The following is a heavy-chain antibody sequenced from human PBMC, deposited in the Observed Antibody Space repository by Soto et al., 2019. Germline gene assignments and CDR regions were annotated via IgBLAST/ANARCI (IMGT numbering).Heavy chain of an antibody. V-gene: IGHV4-30-4*02. CDR3: ARVSSGYSLQH. CDR2: IYYSGST. Sequence: SDTLSLTCTVSGGSISIGDYYWSWILQPPGKGLEWIGYIYYSGSTYYNPSLKSRVTISVDTSKNQFSLKLSSVTAADTAVYYCARVSSGYSLQHWGQGTLVTVSS. J-gene: IGHJ1*01. CDR1: GGSISIGDYY. D-gene: IGHD3-22*01.